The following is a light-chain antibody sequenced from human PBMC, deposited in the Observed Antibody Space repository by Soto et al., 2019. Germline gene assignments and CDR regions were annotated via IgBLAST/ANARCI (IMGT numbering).Light chain of an antibody. CDR2: AAS. Sequence: DIELTQSPSFLSASVGDRVTITCRASQGISSYLAWYQQKPGKAPKLLIDAASTVQSGVPSRFSGSGSGTEFTLTISSLQPEDFATYYCQQLNSYPLTFGGGTKVDSK. V-gene: IGKV1-9*01. J-gene: IGKJ4*01. CDR3: QQLNSYPLT. CDR1: QGISSY.